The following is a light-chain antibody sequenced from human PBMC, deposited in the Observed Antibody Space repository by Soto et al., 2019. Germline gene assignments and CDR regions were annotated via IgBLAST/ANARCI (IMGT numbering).Light chain of an antibody. CDR1: QGISSY. CDR2: AAS. J-gene: IGKJ5*01. CDR3: QQLNSYPIP. V-gene: IGKV1-9*01. Sequence: DILLTQSPSFLSASVGDRVTITCRASQGISSYLAWYQQKPGKAPKLLIYAASTLQSGDPSRFSGSESGPEFTLTISSLQPEDFATYYCQQLNSYPIPFGQGTRLELK.